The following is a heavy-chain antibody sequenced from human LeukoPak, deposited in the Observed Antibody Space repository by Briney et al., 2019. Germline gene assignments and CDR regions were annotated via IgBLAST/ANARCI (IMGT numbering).Heavy chain of an antibody. V-gene: IGHV3-30*02. Sequence: PGGSLRLSCAASGFTFSSYGMHWVRQAPGKGLEWVAFIRYDGSNKYYADSVKGRFTISRDNAKNSLNLQMNSLRAEDTAVYYCARDYYYDSSGYLGRWGQGTLVTVSS. J-gene: IGHJ4*02. CDR3: ARDYYYDSSGYLGR. CDR1: GFTFSSYG. D-gene: IGHD3-22*01. CDR2: IRYDGSNK.